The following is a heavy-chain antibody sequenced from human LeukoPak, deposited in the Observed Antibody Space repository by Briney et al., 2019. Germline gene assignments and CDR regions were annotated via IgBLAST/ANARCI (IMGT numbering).Heavy chain of an antibody. CDR1: GFTVSSNY. J-gene: IGHJ3*02. CDR3: ARVISGPHAFDI. CDR2: IYSGGST. D-gene: IGHD5-12*01. V-gene: IGHV3-66*01. Sequence: GGSLRLSCAASGFTVSSNYMSWVRQAPVKGLEWVSVIYSGGSTYYADSVKGRFTISRDNSKNTLYLQMNSLRAEDTAVYYCARVISGPHAFDIWGQGTMVTVSS.